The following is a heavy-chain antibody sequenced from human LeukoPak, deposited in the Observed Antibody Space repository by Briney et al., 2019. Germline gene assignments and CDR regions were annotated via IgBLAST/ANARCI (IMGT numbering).Heavy chain of an antibody. J-gene: IGHJ3*02. D-gene: IGHD3-22*01. V-gene: IGHV3-48*04. CDR3: ARDLGLDDSSVDAFDI. CDR1: EFTLSNYN. Sequence: PGGSLRLSCAASEFTLSNYNINWVRQAPGKGLEWVSFFSRSRGTIFYADSVKGRFTVSRDNAKNSVYLQMSSLRAEDTAVYYCARDLGLDDSSVDAFDIWGQGTMVTVSS. CDR2: FSRSRGTI.